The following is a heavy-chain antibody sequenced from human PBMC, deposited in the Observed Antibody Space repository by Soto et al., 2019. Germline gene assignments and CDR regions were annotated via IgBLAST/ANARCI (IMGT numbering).Heavy chain of an antibody. CDR3: ARATPDWLTPYYFDY. CDR2: INSDGSST. J-gene: IGHJ4*01. V-gene: IGHV3-74*01. CDR1: GFTFSSYW. D-gene: IGHD3-9*01. Sequence: QPGGSLRLSCAASGFTFSSYWMHWVRQAPGKGLVWVSRINSDGSSTSYADSVKGRFTISRDNAKNTLYLQMNSLRAEDTAVYYCARATPDWLTPYYFDYWGHGTLVTVSS.